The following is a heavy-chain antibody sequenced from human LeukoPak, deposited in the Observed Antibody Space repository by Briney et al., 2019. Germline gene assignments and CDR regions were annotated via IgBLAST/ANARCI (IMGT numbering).Heavy chain of an antibody. D-gene: IGHD5-18*01. CDR3: AREGLQLWPRYMDV. J-gene: IGHJ6*03. V-gene: IGHV3-48*01. CDR2: ISSSSSTI. Sequence: GGSLRLSCAASGFTFSSYGMNWVRQAPGKGLEWVSYISSSSSTIYYADSVKGRFTISRDNAKNSLYLQMNSLRAEDTAVYYCAREGLQLWPRYMDVWGKGTTVTVSS. CDR1: GFTFSSYG.